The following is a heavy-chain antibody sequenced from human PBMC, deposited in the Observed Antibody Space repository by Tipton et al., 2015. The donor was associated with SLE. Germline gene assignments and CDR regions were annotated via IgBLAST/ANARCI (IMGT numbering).Heavy chain of an antibody. D-gene: IGHD3-10*01. CDR3: ARHPRHITASGTYPKGGSQY. J-gene: IGHJ1*01. Sequence: LRLSCTVSGGSISSYYWSWIRQPPGKGLEWIGYIYYSGSTNYNPSLKSRVPISVDTSKNQFSLKLSSVTAADTAIYYCARHPRHITASGTYPKGGSQYWGQGTLVTVSS. V-gene: IGHV4-59*08. CDR1: GGSISSYY. CDR2: IYYSGST.